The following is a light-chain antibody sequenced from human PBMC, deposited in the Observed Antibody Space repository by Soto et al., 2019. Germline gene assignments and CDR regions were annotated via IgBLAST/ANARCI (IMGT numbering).Light chain of an antibody. V-gene: IGKV1-39*01. CDR2: AAS. J-gene: IGKJ2*01. Sequence: IQVTQSPSSLSASVADTVTITCRASQSISSYLNWYQQKPGKAPKLLIYAASSLQSGVPSRFSGSGSGTDFTLTISDLQPEDFATYYCQQIYSTPHTVGRGTRV. CDR1: QSISSY. CDR3: QQIYSTPHT.